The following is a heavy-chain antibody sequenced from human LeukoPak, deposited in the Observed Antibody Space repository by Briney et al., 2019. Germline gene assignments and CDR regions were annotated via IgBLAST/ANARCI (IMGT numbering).Heavy chain of an antibody. D-gene: IGHD3-16*01. CDR2: ISYSGNI. V-gene: IGHV4-39*01. J-gene: IGHJ4*02. CDR3: ARQRRLELPDY. CDR1: GGSISSSTYY. Sequence: SETLSLTCTVSGGSISSSTYYWGWIRQPPGKGLEWIGSISYSGNIYYDPSLKSRVTISVDTSKNQFSLKLSSVTAADTAVYYCARQRRLELPDYWGQGTLVTVSS.